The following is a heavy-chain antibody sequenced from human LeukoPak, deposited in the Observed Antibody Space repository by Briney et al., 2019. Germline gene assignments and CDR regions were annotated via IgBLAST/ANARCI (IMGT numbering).Heavy chain of an antibody. CDR2: INSDGGST. D-gene: IGHD5-24*01. J-gene: IGHJ4*02. Sequence: GGSLRLSCTASGFTFSSYWMHWVRQAPGKGLVWVSRINSDGGSTSYADSVKGRFTISRDNAKNTLYLQLNSLRAEDTAVYYCARRIQGMAPYYFDYWGQGTLVTVSS. CDR3: ARRIQGMAPYYFDY. V-gene: IGHV3-74*01. CDR1: GFTFSSYW.